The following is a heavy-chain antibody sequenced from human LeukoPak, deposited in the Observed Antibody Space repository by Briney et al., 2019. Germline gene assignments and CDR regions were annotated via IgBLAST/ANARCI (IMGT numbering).Heavy chain of an antibody. Sequence: GGSLRLSCAASGLTFSSYRMMWVRQAPGKGLEWVSSISSSSSYIYYADSVKGRFTISRDNAKNSLYLQMNSLRAEDTAVYYCARGWNYYDSSGHRRPFDYWGRGTLVTVSS. CDR1: GLTFSSYR. D-gene: IGHD3-22*01. CDR3: ARGWNYYDSSGHRRPFDY. J-gene: IGHJ4*02. V-gene: IGHV3-21*01. CDR2: ISSSSSYI.